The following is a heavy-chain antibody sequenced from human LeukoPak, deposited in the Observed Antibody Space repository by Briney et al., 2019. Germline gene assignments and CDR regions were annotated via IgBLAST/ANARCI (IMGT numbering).Heavy chain of an antibody. J-gene: IGHJ5*02. CDR2: IIPNFGTA. CDR3: AATTVASGWFDP. V-gene: IGHV1-69*05. CDR1: GGTFSSYA. Sequence: SVKVSCKASGGTFSSYAISWVRQAPGQGLEWMGGIIPNFGTANYAQKFQGRVTITTDESTSTAYMELSSLRSEDTAVYYCAATTVASGWFDPWGQGTLVTVSS. D-gene: IGHD4-23*01.